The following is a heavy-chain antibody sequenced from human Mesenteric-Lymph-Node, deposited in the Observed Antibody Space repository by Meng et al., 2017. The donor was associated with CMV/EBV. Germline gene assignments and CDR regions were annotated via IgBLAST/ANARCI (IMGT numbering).Heavy chain of an antibody. D-gene: IGHD2-15*01. CDR2: IYHSGST. Sequence: GGYSWGWIRQTQGKGLEWIGYIYHSGSTYYNPSLKSRVTISVDRSKSQFSLKLSSVTDADTAVYYCARQYCRGGSCQALFHSSFDLLGRGTLVTVSS. CDR3: ARQYCRGGSCQALFHSSFDL. CDR1: GGYS. V-gene: IGHV4-30-2*01. J-gene: IGHJ2*01.